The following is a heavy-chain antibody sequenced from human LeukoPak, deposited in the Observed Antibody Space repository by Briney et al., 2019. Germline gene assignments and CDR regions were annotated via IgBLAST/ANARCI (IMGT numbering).Heavy chain of an antibody. Sequence: SETLSLTCSVSGDSISSRTYYWTWIRQHPEKGLEWIGYIWNSGSTNYNPSLKSRVTISVDTSKNQFPLKLTSVTAADTAVYYCATDVSSTFPNWFDPWGQGILVIVSS. CDR3: ATDVSSTFPNWFDP. CDR2: IWNSGST. V-gene: IGHV4-31*03. J-gene: IGHJ5*02. CDR1: GDSISSRTYY. D-gene: IGHD6-6*01.